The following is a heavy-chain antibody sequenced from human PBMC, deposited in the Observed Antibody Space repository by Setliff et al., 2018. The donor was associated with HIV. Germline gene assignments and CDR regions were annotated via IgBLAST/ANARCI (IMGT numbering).Heavy chain of an antibody. V-gene: IGHV4-4*07. J-gene: IGHJ4*02. CDR2: IYISGST. CDR1: GGSISSYY. Sequence: PSETLSLTCTVSGGSISSYYWSWIRQPAGKGLEWIGHIYISGSTNYNPSFNSRVTMSVDTSKNQFSLRLTSVTAADAAMYHCASDISPDDGYNRLHYFDYWGQGTLVTV. D-gene: IGHD5-12*01. CDR3: ASDISPDDGYNRLHYFDY.